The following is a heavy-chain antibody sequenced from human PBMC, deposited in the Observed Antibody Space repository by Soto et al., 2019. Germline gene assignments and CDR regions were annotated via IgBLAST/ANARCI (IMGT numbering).Heavy chain of an antibody. CDR3: AKGAGVATIDAFGTHYYYYYGMDV. J-gene: IGHJ6*02. V-gene: IGHV3-23*01. D-gene: IGHD5-12*01. CDR2: ISGSGGST. Sequence: GGSLRLSCAVSGFTFSSYAMSWVRQAPWKGLEWVSAISGSGGSTYYADSVKGRFTISRDNSKNTLYLQMNSLRAEDTAVYYCAKGAGVATIDAFGTHYYYYYGMDVWGQGTTVTVSS. CDR1: GFTFSSYA.